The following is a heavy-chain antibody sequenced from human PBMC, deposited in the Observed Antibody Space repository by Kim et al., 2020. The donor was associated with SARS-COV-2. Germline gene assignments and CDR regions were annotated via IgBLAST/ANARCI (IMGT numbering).Heavy chain of an antibody. D-gene: IGHD2-2*01. Sequence: GGSLRLSCAASGFTFSSYSMNWVRQAPGQGLEWVSSISSSSSYIYYADSVKGRFTISRDNAKNSLYLQMNSLRAEDTAVYYCARVVVCSSTSCYGYYFDYWGQGTLVTVSS. J-gene: IGHJ4*02. CDR3: ARVVVCSSTSCYGYYFDY. CDR1: GFTFSSYS. CDR2: ISSSSSYI. V-gene: IGHV3-21*01.